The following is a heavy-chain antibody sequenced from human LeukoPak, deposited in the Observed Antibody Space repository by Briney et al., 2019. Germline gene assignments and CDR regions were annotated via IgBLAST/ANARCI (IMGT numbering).Heavy chain of an antibody. J-gene: IGHJ4*02. Sequence: GGSLRLSCAASGFTFSSYWMGWVRQAPGKGLEWVAKINQDGSEKYYVDSVKGRFTISRDNAKNSVYLQMNSLRAEDTAVYYCARESSGTYYSADFWGQGTLVTVSS. V-gene: IGHV3-7*05. CDR1: GFTFSSYW. CDR3: ARESSGTYYSADF. D-gene: IGHD1-26*01. CDR2: INQDGSEK.